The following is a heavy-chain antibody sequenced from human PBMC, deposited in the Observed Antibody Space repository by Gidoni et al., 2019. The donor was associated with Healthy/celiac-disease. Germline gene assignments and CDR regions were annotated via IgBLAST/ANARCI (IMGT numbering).Heavy chain of an antibody. CDR3: ARVPGYYDFWSGYYFDY. Sequence: EVQLVESGGGLVKPGGSLRLSCAASGFTFISHSMNWVRQAPGKGLEGVSSISSSSSYIYYADSVKGRFTISRDNAKNSLYLQMNSLRAEDTAVYYCARVPGYYDFWSGYYFDYWGQGTLVTVSS. V-gene: IGHV3-21*01. CDR1: GFTFISHS. J-gene: IGHJ4*02. CDR2: ISSSSSYI. D-gene: IGHD3-3*01.